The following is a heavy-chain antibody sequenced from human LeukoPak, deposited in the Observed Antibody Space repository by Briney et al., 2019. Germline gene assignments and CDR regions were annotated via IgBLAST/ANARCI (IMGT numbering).Heavy chain of an antibody. D-gene: IGHD2-15*01. V-gene: IGHV4-38-2*02. CDR1: GYSISSGYY. CDR3: ARSDIYCSGGTCPPNTFDAFDI. Sequence: SETLSLTCTVSGYSISSGYYWGWIRQPPGKGLEWTGSGSTYYNPSLKSRVTISVDTSKNKFSLRLSSVTPADTAVYYCARSDIYCSGGTCPPNTFDAFDIWGQGTMVTVSS. CDR2: SGST. J-gene: IGHJ3*02.